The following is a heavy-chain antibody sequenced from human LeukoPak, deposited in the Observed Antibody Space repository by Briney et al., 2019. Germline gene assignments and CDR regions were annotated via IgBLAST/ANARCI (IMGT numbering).Heavy chain of an antibody. CDR3: ARGPEDYGDYSTQFDY. CDR2: MNPNSGNT. Sequence: ASVKVSCKASGYTFTSYDINWVRQATGQGPEWMGWMNPNSGNTGYAQKFQGRVTMTRDTSTSTVYMELSSLRFEDTAVYYCARGPEDYGDYSTQFDYWGQGTLVTVSS. V-gene: IGHV1-8*02. CDR1: GYTFTSYD. J-gene: IGHJ4*02. D-gene: IGHD4-17*01.